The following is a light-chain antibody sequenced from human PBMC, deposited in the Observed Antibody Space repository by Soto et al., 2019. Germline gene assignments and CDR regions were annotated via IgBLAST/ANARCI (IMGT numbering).Light chain of an antibody. CDR3: QQFNNYPQIT. Sequence: AIQLTQSPSSLSASVGDRVTITCRASQGISSALAWYQQKPGKAPKLLIYDASSLESGVPPRFSGSGSGTDFTLTISSLQPEDFATYYCQQFNNYPQITFGQGTRLEIK. CDR1: QGISSA. V-gene: IGKV1D-13*01. J-gene: IGKJ5*01. CDR2: DAS.